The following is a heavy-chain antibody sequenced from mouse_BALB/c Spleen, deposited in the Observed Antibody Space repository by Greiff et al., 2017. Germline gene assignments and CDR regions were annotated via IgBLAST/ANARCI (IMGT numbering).Heavy chain of an antibody. J-gene: IGHJ4*01. D-gene: IGHD2-1*01. CDR1: GYTFTSYD. Sequence: VQLQQSGAELVKPGALVKISCKASGYTFTSYDINWVKQRPGQGLEWIGWIYPGDGSTKYNEKFKGKATLTADKSSSTAYMQLSSLTSENSAVYFCARSGYGNYGYAMDYWGQGTSVTVSS. CDR3: ARSGYGNYGYAMDY. V-gene: IGHV1S56*01. CDR2: IYPGDGST.